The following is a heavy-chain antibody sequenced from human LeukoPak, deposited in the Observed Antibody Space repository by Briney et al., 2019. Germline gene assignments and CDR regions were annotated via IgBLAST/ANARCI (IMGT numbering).Heavy chain of an antibody. V-gene: IGHV4-34*01. D-gene: IGHD3-22*01. CDR1: GGSFSGYY. Sequence: SETLSLTCAVYGGSFSGYYWSWIRQPPGKGLEWIGEINHSGSTNYNPSLKSRVTISVDTSKDQFSLKLSSVTAADTAEYYCARGLDSSGSRFPYYYYYGMDVWGQGTTVTVSS. CDR2: INHSGST. CDR3: ARGLDSSGSRFPYYYYYGMDV. J-gene: IGHJ6*02.